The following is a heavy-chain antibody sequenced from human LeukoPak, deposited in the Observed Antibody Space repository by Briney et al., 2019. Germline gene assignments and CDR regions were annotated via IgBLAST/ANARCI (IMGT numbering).Heavy chain of an antibody. D-gene: IGHD2/OR15-2a*01. Sequence: SDPLSLTCVVSVASVSSSHWNWIPQPPAKGLEWSSCLSYTGKTDYNPYLTSRVTISLDTSKNQVSLKLRSVTAADTAVYYCSEGYFEPFDHWGQGTLVTVSS. V-gene: IGHV4-59*02. CDR2: LSYTGKT. J-gene: IGHJ4*02. CDR1: VASVSSSH. CDR3: SEGYFEPFDH.